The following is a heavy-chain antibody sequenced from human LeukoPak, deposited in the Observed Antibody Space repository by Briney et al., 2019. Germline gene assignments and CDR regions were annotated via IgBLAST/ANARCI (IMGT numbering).Heavy chain of an antibody. J-gene: IGHJ4*02. D-gene: IGHD3-3*01. V-gene: IGHV4-39*07. CDR1: GGSVSSGSYY. CDR2: INHSGST. CDR3: GRGRVLGIFYDFWGGYYPRGPGVNYFDY. Sequence: PSETLSLTCTVSGGSVSSGSYYWSWIRQPPGKGLEWIGEINHSGSTNYNPSLKSRVTISVDTSKNQFSLKLSSVTAADTAVYYCGRGRVLGIFYDFWGGYYPRGPGVNYFDYWGQGTLVTVSS.